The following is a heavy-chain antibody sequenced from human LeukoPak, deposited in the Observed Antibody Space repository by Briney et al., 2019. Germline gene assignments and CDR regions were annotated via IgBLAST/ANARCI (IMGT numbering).Heavy chain of an antibody. CDR1: GFTFSSYG. CDR3: ARRGIAAAGTSPINYYYGMDV. D-gene: IGHD6-13*01. Sequence: GRSLILSCAASGFTFSSYGMHWVRQAPGKGLEWVAVIWYDGSNKYYADSVKGRFTISRDNTKNTLYLQMNSLRAEDTAVYYCARRGIAAAGTSPINYYYGMDVWGQGTTVTVSS. J-gene: IGHJ6*02. CDR2: IWYDGSNK. V-gene: IGHV3-33*01.